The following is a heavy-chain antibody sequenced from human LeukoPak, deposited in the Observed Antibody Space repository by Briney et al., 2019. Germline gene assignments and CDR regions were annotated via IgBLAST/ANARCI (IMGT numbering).Heavy chain of an antibody. Sequence: HPGGSLRLSCAASGFTFSSYAMSWVRQAPGKGLEWVSAISSGGSTYYADSVKGRFTISRDNSKNTLYLQMNSLRAEDTAVHYCAKLDSSGKYPDYWGQGTLVTVSS. CDR3: AKLDSSGKYPDY. V-gene: IGHV3-23*01. J-gene: IGHJ4*02. CDR2: ISSGGST. D-gene: IGHD3-10*01. CDR1: GFTFSSYA.